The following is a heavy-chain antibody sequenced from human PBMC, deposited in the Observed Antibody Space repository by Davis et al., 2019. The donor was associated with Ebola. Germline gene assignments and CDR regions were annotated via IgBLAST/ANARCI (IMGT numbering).Heavy chain of an antibody. D-gene: IGHD5-18*01. J-gene: IGHJ4*02. V-gene: IGHV4-34*01. CDR1: GVSFSGYY. CDR3: ARVASYGDYFDY. Sequence: GSLRLSCAVYGVSFSGYYWSWIRQPPGKGLEWVGEINHSGSTNYHPSLKSRVTISGDTSKNQFSLKLSSVTAADTAVYYCARVASYGDYFDYWGLGTLVTVSS. CDR2: INHSGST.